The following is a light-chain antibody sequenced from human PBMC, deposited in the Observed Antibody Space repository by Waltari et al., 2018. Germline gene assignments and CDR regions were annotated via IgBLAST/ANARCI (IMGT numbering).Light chain of an antibody. CDR3: QQYNSYSRT. Sequence: DIQMTQSPSTLSESVGDRVTITCRASQCISSWLAWYQQKPGKAPKLLIDKASSLESGVPSRFGGSGSGTEFTLTISSLQPYDFATYYCQQYNSYSRTFGQGTKVEIK. CDR2: KAS. CDR1: QCISSW. V-gene: IGKV1-5*03. J-gene: IGKJ1*01.